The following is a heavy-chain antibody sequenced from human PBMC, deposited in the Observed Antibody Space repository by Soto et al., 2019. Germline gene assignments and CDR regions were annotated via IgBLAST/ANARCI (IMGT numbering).Heavy chain of an antibody. CDR2: ISAYNGNR. J-gene: IGHJ6*02. CDR1: GYTFTSYG. D-gene: IGHD2-2*01. CDR3: AREVGYCSSTSCYQRSSYYYGMDV. Sequence: QVQLVQSGAEVKKPGASVKVSCKASGYTFTSYGISWVRQAPGQGLEWMGWISAYNGNRNYAQKLQGRVTMTTDTRTSTDYMELRSRRADATAVHYCAREVGYCSSTSCYQRSSYYYGMDVWGQGTTVTVSS. V-gene: IGHV1-18*01.